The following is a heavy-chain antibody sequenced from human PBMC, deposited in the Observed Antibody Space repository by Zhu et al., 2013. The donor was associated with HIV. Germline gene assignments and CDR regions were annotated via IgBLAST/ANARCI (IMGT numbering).Heavy chain of an antibody. CDR1: GYIFTSYP. Sequence: QVQLVQSGTEVQRPGASLKVSCKTSGYIFTSYPMHWVRQAPGQRLEWVGWINAANGYTKYSEKFRGRVTITSDTSATTTYLELSSLSSEDTAVYYCARDRATLRWNDGASDYFYYGVDVWGQGTTVTVSS. CDR3: ARDRATLRWNDGASDYFYYGVDV. D-gene: IGHD1-1*01. J-gene: IGHJ6*02. CDR2: INAANGYT. V-gene: IGHV1-3*01.